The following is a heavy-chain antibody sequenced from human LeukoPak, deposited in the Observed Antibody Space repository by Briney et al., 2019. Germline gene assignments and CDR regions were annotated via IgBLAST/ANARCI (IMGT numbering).Heavy chain of an antibody. V-gene: IGHV3-64D*09. CDR3: ASTYKYDSSGYYPFDY. J-gene: IGHJ4*02. Sequence: PGGSLRLSCSGSGFSFSRYAMHWVRQAPGKGLEYVSAISSNGGSTYYADSLKGRFTISRDNSKNTLYLQMSSLRAEDTAVYYCASTYKYDSSGYYPFDYWGQGTLVTVSS. CDR1: GFSFSRYA. CDR2: ISSNGGST. D-gene: IGHD3-22*01.